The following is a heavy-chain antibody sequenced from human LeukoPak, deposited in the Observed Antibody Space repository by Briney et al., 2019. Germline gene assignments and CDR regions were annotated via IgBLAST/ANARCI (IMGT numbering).Heavy chain of an antibody. Sequence: SETLSLTCTVSGASIKNYYWTWIRQPPGKGLEWIGYIYYSGSTSSNPSLKSRVTISVDTSKNQFSLRLKYVTAADTAVYYCARDVPRGTGYMDVWGKGTTVTVSS. CDR3: ARDVPRGTGYMDV. V-gene: IGHV4-59*01. CDR2: IYYSGST. D-gene: IGHD3-10*01. CDR1: GASIKNYY. J-gene: IGHJ6*03.